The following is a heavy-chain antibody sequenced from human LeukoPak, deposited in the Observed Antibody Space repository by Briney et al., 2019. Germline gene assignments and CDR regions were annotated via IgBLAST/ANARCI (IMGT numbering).Heavy chain of an antibody. CDR1: GYTFTSYG. J-gene: IGHJ6*02. CDR2: ISAYNGNT. CDR3: ARDYGDYVYYYYGMDV. Sequence: GASVKVSCKASGYTFTSYGISWARQAPGQGLEWMGWISAYNGNTNYAQKLQGRVTMTTDTSTSTAYMELRSLRSDDTAVYYCARDYGDYVYYYYGMDVWGQGTTVTVSS. D-gene: IGHD4-17*01. V-gene: IGHV1-18*01.